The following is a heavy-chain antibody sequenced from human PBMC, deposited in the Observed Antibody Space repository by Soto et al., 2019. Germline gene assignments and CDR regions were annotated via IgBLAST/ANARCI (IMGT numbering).Heavy chain of an antibody. D-gene: IGHD4-17*01. CDR3: ARDLYGSERAYYDY. J-gene: IGHJ4*02. CDR1: GGSISSYY. Sequence: SETLSLTCTVSGGSISSYYWSWIRQPPGKGLEWIGYIYYSGSTNYKPSLKSRVTISVDTSKNQFSLKLSSVTAADTAVYYCARDLYGSERAYYDYWGQGTLVTVSS. V-gene: IGHV4-59*12. CDR2: IYYSGST.